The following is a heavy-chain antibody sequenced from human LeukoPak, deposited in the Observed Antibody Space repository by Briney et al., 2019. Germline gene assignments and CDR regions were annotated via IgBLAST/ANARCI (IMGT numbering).Heavy chain of an antibody. D-gene: IGHD3-22*01. CDR1: GFTFSSYG. CDR3: AKDGGYDSSRFVDY. J-gene: IGHJ4*02. CDR2: ISYDGSNK. V-gene: IGHV3-30*18. Sequence: GGSLRLSCAASGFTFSSYGMHWVRQAPGKGLEWVAVISYDGSNKYYADSAKGRFTISRDNSKNTLYLQMNSLRAEDTAVYYCAKDGGYDSSRFVDYRGQGTLVTVSS.